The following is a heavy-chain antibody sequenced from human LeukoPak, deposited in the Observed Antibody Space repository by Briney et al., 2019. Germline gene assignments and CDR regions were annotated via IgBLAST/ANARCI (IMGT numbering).Heavy chain of an antibody. V-gene: IGHV5-10-1*01. CDR2: IDPSDSYT. Sequence: GESLMISCKGSGYSFTSYWISWVRQMPGKGLEWMGRIDPSDSYTNYSPSFQGHVTISADKSISTAYLQWSSLKASDTAMYYCARHHCSSTSCYRGGWFDPWGQGTLVTVSS. J-gene: IGHJ5*02. D-gene: IGHD2-2*02. CDR1: GYSFTSYW. CDR3: ARHHCSSTSCYRGGWFDP.